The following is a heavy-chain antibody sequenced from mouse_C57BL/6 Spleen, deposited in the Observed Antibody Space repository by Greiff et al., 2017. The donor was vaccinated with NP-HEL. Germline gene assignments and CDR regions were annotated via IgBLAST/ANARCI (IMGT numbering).Heavy chain of an antibody. CDR3: AKAYYYDGAMDY. CDR2: IYPGDGDT. V-gene: IGHV1-82*01. Sequence: VQLQQSGPELVKPGASVKISCKASGYAFSSSWMNWVKQRPGKGLEWIGRIYPGDGDTNYNGKFKGKATLTADKSSSTAYMQLSSLTSEDSAVYFCAKAYYYDGAMDYWGQGTSVTVSS. D-gene: IGHD2-4*01. J-gene: IGHJ4*01. CDR1: GYAFSSSW.